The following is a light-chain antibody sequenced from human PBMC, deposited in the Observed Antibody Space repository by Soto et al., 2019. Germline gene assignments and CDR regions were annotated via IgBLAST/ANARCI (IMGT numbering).Light chain of an antibody. J-gene: IGKJ2*01. CDR1: QGISSY. CDR3: QQYYSYPYT. Sequence: AIRMTQSPSSFSASTGDRVTITCRASQGISSYLAWYQQKPGKAPKLLIYAASTLQSGVPSRFSGSGSATDFTLTIRCLQSEDFATYYCQQYYSYPYTFGQGTKLEIK. CDR2: AAS. V-gene: IGKV1-8*01.